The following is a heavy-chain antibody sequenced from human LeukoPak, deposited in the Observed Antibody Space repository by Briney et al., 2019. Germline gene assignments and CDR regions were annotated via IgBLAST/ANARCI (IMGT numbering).Heavy chain of an antibody. V-gene: IGHV3-66*01. D-gene: IGHD5-18*01. J-gene: IGHJ4*02. CDR3: ARDRGYSYAYSLDY. Sequence: PGGSLRLSCAASGFTVSGNYMSWVRQAPGEGLEWVSVIFSGGSTYYADSVKGRFTISRDNSKNTLYLQMNSLRAGDTAVYYCARDRGYSYAYSLDYWGQGTLVTVSS. CDR1: GFTVSGNY. CDR2: IFSGGST.